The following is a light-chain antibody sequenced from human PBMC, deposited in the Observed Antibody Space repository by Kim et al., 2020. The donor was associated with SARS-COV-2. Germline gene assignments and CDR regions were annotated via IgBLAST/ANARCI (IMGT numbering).Light chain of an antibody. CDR1: HSASSN. J-gene: IGKJ2*01. V-gene: IGKV3-15*01. CDR2: GAS. Sequence: SPGERATLPCGASHSASSNLAWYQQKAGQAPRLLIYGASTRATGIPARFSGSGSGTEFTLTISSLQSEDLAVYYCQQYNNWPPYTFGQGTKVDIK. CDR3: QQYNNWPPYT.